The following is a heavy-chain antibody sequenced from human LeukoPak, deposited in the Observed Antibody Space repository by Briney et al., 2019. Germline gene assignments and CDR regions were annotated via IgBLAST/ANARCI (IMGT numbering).Heavy chain of an antibody. CDR1: GYSFVSYA. Sequence: ASVKVACKASGYSFVSYAISWVRQAPGQGLEWMGWISVYNGNTNYAQKLQGRVTMTTGTSTSTAYMELRSLRSDDTAVYYCARLPFGSGSYLFDYWGQGTLVTVSS. D-gene: IGHD3-10*01. V-gene: IGHV1-18*01. J-gene: IGHJ4*02. CDR3: ARLPFGSGSYLFDY. CDR2: ISVYNGNT.